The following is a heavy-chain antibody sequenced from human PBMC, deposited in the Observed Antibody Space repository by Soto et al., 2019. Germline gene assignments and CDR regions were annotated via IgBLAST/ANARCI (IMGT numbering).Heavy chain of an antibody. CDR1: GFTFSSHA. J-gene: IGHJ5*02. V-gene: IGHV3-30-3*01. D-gene: IGHD1-7*01. Sequence: GGSLRLSCAASGFTFSSHAMHWVRQAPGKGLEWVAVISYDGSSKSYTDSVKGRFTISRDNSKNTLYLQMNSLRTDDTAVYYCSTATTLGCFDPWGQGTLVTVSS. CDR3: STATTLGCFDP. CDR2: ISYDGSSK.